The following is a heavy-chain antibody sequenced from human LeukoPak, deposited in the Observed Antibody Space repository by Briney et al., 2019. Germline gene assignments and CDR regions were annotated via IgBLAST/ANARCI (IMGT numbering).Heavy chain of an antibody. V-gene: IGHV4-34*01. CDR2: INHSGST. CDR1: GGSFSGYY. D-gene: IGHD6-13*01. Sequence: SETLSLTCAVYGGSFSGYYWSWIRQPPGKGLEWIGEINHSGSTNYNPSLKSRVTISVDTSKNQFSLKLSSVTAADTAVYYCAREGYSSSWYLIGFDYWGQGTLVTVSS. CDR3: AREGYSSSWYLIGFDY. J-gene: IGHJ4*02.